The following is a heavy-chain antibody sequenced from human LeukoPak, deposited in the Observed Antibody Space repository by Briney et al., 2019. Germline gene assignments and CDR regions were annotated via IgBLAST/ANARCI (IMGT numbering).Heavy chain of an antibody. CDR1: GFTFSSYA. J-gene: IGHJ4*02. CDR3: AEDAVAFWTPGPYYYDSSGYLPPGY. D-gene: IGHD3-22*01. V-gene: IGHV3-23*01. Sequence: GGSLRLSCAASGFTFSSYAMSWVRQAPGKGLEWVSAISGSGGSTYYADSVKGRFTISRDNSKNTLYLQMKSLKAGDTAVYKSAEDAVAFWTPGPYYYDSSGYLPPGYWGQGTLVTVSS. CDR2: ISGSGGST.